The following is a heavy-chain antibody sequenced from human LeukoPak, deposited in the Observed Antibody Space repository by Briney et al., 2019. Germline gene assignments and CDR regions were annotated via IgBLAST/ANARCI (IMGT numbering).Heavy chain of an antibody. Sequence: ASVKVSCKASGGTFSSYAISWVRQAPGQGPEWMGGIIPIFGTANYAQKFQGRVTITTDESTSTAYMELSSLRSEDTAVYYCARSVTMVRGVIITLAEGGWFDPWGQGTLVTVSS. D-gene: IGHD3-10*01. V-gene: IGHV1-69*05. CDR2: IIPIFGTA. CDR1: GGTFSSYA. J-gene: IGHJ5*02. CDR3: ARSVTMVRGVIITLAEGGWFDP.